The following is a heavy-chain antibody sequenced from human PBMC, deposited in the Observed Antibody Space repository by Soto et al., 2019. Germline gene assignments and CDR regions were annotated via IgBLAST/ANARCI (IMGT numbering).Heavy chain of an antibody. J-gene: IGHJ6*02. V-gene: IGHV3-48*01. CDR1: GFTFSSYS. CDR3: ARSSGGSGKLWNYYGMDV. D-gene: IGHD3-10*01. Sequence: SLRLSCAASGFTFSSYSMNWVRQAPGKGLEWVSYISSSSSTIYYADSVKGRFTISRDNAKNSLYLQMNSLRAEDTAVYYCARSSGGSGKLWNYYGMDVWGQGTTVTVSS. CDR2: ISSSSSTI.